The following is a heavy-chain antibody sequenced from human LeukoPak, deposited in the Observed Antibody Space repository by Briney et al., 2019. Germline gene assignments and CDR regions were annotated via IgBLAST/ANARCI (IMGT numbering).Heavy chain of an antibody. CDR3: ARDSTYYYDSGSSGPHYFDN. J-gene: IGHJ4*02. CDR1: GFTFSNYA. V-gene: IGHV3-30*01. Sequence: GKSLRLSCAASGFTFSNYAMHWVRQAPGKGLEWVSLISSGGTYEYYADSVKGRFTISRDNSKNTLYLQLNSLRAEDTAVYYCARDSTYYYDSGSSGPHYFDNWGQGTLSPSPQ. CDR2: ISSGGTYE. D-gene: IGHD3-10*01.